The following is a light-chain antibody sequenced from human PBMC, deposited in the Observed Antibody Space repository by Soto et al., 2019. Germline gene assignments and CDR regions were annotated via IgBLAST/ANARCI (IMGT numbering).Light chain of an antibody. Sequence: QSALTLPASVSGSPGQSVTISCTGTSSDIGGYRYVSWYQQRPGKAPKLMIHDVTNRPSGVSDRFSGSKSGNTASLTISGLQAEDVAHYYYTSYTSDSSVIFGRGTKVTVL. J-gene: IGLJ2*01. CDR1: SSDIGGYRY. CDR2: DVT. V-gene: IGLV2-14*03. CDR3: TSYTSDSSVI.